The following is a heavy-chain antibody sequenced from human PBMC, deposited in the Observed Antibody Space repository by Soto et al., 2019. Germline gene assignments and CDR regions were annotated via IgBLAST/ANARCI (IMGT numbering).Heavy chain of an antibody. CDR2: ISSSSSYI. J-gene: IGHJ5*02. Sequence: GGSLRLSCAASGFTFSSYSMNWVRQAPGKGLEWVSSISSSSSYIYYADSVKGRFTISRDNAKSSLYLQMNSLRAEDTDVYYCARGLGDSSGYYPYWFDPWGQGTLVTVSS. CDR1: GFTFSSYS. V-gene: IGHV3-21*01. D-gene: IGHD3-22*01. CDR3: ARGLGDSSGYYPYWFDP.